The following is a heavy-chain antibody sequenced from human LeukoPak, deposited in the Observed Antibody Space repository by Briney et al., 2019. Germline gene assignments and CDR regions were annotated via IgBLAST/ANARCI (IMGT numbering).Heavy chain of an antibody. Sequence: PGGSLRLSCAASGFTFSSYWMSWVRQAPGKGLEWVANIKQDGSEKYYVDSVKGRFTTSRDNAKNSLYLQMNSLRAEDTAVYYCARRKYYYDSSGYYFDYYYMDVWGKGTTVTVSS. CDR2: IKQDGSEK. V-gene: IGHV3-7*01. J-gene: IGHJ6*03. D-gene: IGHD3-22*01. CDR1: GFTFSSYW. CDR3: ARRKYYYDSSGYYFDYYYMDV.